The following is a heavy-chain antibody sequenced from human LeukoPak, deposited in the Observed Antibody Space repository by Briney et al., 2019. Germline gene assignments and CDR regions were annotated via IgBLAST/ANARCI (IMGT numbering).Heavy chain of an antibody. CDR2: IYLSGST. V-gene: IGHV4-38-2*02. J-gene: IGHJ4*02. CDR3: VLGYYDSSGYNDY. CDR1: GYSISSGYY. D-gene: IGHD3-22*01. Sequence: SETLSLTCTVSGYSISSGYYWGWIRQPPGKGLEWIGSIYLSGSTYYNPSLKSRVTISVDTSKNQFSLKLSSVTAADTAVYYCVLGYYDSSGYNDYWGQGTLVTVSS.